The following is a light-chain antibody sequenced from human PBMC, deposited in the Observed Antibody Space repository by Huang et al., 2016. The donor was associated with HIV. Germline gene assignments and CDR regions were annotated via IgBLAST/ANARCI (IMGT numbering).Light chain of an antibody. J-gene: IGKJ2*01. Sequence: EIVLTQSPATLSVSPGERVTLSCRASQSIRSNLAWFQQKPGQAPRLLIYDGSTRATGVPARFSGRASGTAFTVTISSLQSEDLAVYFCHQYNKWHSFGQGTKLDI. CDR1: QSIRSN. CDR2: DGS. V-gene: IGKV3-15*01. CDR3: HQYNKWHS.